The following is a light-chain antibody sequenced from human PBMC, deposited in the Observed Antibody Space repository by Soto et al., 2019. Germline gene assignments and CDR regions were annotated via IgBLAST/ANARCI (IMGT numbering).Light chain of an antibody. CDR3: ISYTSSSPYV. Sequence: QSFLTQHASVSGSAGRSITIACTGTSSDVGGYNYVSWYQHHPGKAPKLIIFDVSNRPSGFSNRFSGSKSGNTASLTISWLQAEDEADYYCISYTSSSPYVFGTGTKVTVL. CDR1: SSDVGGYNY. CDR2: DVS. J-gene: IGLJ1*01. V-gene: IGLV2-14*03.